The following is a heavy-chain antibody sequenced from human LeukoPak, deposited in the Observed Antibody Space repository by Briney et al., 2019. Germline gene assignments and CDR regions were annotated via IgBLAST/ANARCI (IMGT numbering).Heavy chain of an antibody. CDR3: ARQGRAEYYYYGMDV. CDR2: IDPSDSYT. D-gene: IGHD1-26*01. CDR1: GYSFTSYW. Sequence: GEPLRIPCKGSGYSFTSYWISWVRQVPGKGLEWMGRIDPSDSYTNYSPSFQGHVTISADKSISTAYLQWSSLKASDTAMYYSARQGRAEYYYYGMDVWGQGTTVTVSS. V-gene: IGHV5-10-1*01. J-gene: IGHJ6*02.